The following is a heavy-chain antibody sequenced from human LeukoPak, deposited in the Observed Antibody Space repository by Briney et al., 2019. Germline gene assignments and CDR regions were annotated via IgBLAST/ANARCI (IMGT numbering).Heavy chain of an antibody. CDR2: ISGSGGST. V-gene: IGHV3-23*01. CDR1: GISLSNYG. Sequence: QPGGSLRLSCAVSGISLSNYGMGWVRQAPGKGLEWVAGISGSGGSTDYADSVKGRFTISRDNPKNTLYLQMNRLRAEDTAVYFCAKRGVVIRVILVGFHKEAYYFDSWGQGALVTVSS. D-gene: IGHD3-22*01. J-gene: IGHJ4*02. CDR3: AKRGVVIRVILVGFHKEAYYFDS.